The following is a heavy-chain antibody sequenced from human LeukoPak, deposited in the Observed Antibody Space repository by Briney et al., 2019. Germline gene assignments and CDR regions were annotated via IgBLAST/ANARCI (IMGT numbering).Heavy chain of an antibody. J-gene: IGHJ5*02. D-gene: IGHD5-18*01. CDR1: GGSISSSSYY. V-gene: IGHV4-39*01. Sequence: SETLSLTCTVSGGSISSSSYYWGWIRQPPGKGLEWIGSIYYSGSTYYNPSLKSRVTTSVDTSKNQFSLKLSSVTAADTAVYYCARLGGYSYGSRWFDPWGQGTLVPVSS. CDR3: ARLGGYSYGSRWFDP. CDR2: IYYSGST.